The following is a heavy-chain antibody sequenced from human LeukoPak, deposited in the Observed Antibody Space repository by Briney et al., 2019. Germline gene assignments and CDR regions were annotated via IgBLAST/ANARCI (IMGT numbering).Heavy chain of an antibody. CDR2: ISGSGGST. CDR1: GFTFSSYS. CDR3: AKDSQVYYYGSGSYLYYFDY. D-gene: IGHD3-10*01. J-gene: IGHJ4*02. Sequence: GGSLRLSCAASGFTFSSYSMNWVRQAPGKGLEWVSAISGSGGSTYYADSVKGRFTISRGNSKNTLYLQMNSLRAEDTAVYYCAKDSQVYYYGSGSYLYYFDYWGQGTLVTVSS. V-gene: IGHV3-23*01.